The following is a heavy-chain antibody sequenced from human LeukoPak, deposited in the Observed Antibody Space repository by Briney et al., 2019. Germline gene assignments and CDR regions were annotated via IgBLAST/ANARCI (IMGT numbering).Heavy chain of an antibody. Sequence: GGSLRLSCAASGFTFSSYAMSWVRQAPGKGPEWVSAISGSGGSTYYADSVKGRFTISRDNSKNTLYLQMNSLRAEDTAVYYCAKRRGIIVVVVAFDYWGQGTLVTVSS. D-gene: IGHD2-15*01. CDR2: ISGSGGST. CDR1: GFTFSSYA. V-gene: IGHV3-23*01. CDR3: AKRRGIIVVVVAFDY. J-gene: IGHJ4*02.